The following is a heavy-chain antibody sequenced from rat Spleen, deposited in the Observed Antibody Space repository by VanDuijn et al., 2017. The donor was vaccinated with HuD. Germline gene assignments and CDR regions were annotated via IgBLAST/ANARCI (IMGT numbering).Heavy chain of an antibody. CDR1: GFTFKNYW. D-gene: IGHD1-5*01. J-gene: IGHJ1*01. CDR2: INTDGGNT. Sequence: EVQLVESGGDLVQPGRSLKLTCAASGFTFKNYWMTWIRQAPGKGLEWVATINTDGGNTYYPDSVKGRFTVSRDNAENTVYLQMNSLRSEDTATYYCARNKTGYWYFDFWGPGTMVTVSS. CDR3: ARNKTGYWYFDF. V-gene: IGHV5-58*01.